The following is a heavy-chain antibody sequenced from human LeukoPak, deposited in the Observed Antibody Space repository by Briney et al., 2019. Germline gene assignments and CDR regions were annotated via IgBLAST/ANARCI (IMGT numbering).Heavy chain of an antibody. CDR1: GGSFGGYY. D-gene: IGHD4-23*01. Sequence: SETLSLTCAVYGGSFGGYYWSWMCQPPGKGLEWIGEINHSGGTNYNPSLKSRVTISVDTSKNQFSLKLSSVTAADTAVYYCARGKTTVGYDYWGQGTLVTVSS. J-gene: IGHJ4*02. CDR3: ARGKTTVGYDY. V-gene: IGHV4-34*01. CDR2: INHSGGT.